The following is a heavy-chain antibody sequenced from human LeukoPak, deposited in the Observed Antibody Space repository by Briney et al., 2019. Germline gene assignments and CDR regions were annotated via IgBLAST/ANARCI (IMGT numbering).Heavy chain of an antibody. J-gene: IGHJ4*02. CDR1: GFTFSRYW. CDR2: IKQDGSEK. V-gene: IGHV3-7*05. CDR3: ARVPGKYQPWFGDAS. D-gene: IGHD3-10*01. Sequence: GGSLGLSCAASGFTFSRYWMSWVRQAPGKGLKWVANIKQDGSEKYYVDSVKGRFTISRDNAKNSLYLQMNSLRAEDTAVYYCARVPGKYQPWFGDASWGQGTLVTVSS.